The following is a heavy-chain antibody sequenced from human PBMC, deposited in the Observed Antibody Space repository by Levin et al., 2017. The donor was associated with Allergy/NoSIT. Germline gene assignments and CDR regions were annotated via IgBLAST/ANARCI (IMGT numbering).Heavy chain of an antibody. V-gene: IGHV3-23*01. CDR2: VSGSGGST. Sequence: GESLKISCAASGFTFSSYAMSWVRQAPGKGLEWVSAVSGSGGSTYYADSVKGRFTISRDNSKNTLYLQMNSLRAEDTAVYYCLYGMDVWGQGTTVTVSS. CDR3: LYGMDV. CDR1: GFTFSSYA. J-gene: IGHJ6*02.